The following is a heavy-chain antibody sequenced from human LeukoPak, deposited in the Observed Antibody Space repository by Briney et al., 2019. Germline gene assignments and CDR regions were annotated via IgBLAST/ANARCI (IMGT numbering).Heavy chain of an antibody. J-gene: IGHJ6*03. D-gene: IGHD6-13*01. CDR1: GYIFTYYD. CDR3: ARGRQQRPPRSAGIYYYYMDV. CDR2: MNPNSGNT. Sequence: ASVKVSCKASGYIFTYYDINWVRQATGQGLEWMGWMNPNSGNTGYAQKFQGRVTITRNTSISTAYMELSSLRSEDTAVYYCARGRQQRPPRSAGIYYYYMDVWGNGTTVTVSS. V-gene: IGHV1-8*03.